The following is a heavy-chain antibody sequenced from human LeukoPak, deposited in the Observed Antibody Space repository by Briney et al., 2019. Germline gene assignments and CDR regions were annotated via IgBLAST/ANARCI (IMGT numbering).Heavy chain of an antibody. J-gene: IGHJ3*02. CDR2: IYYSGST. D-gene: IGHD5-24*01. CDR3: ARDLSEKMATISRGDAFDI. V-gene: IGHV4-59*12. CDR1: GGSISSYY. Sequence: PSETLSLTCTVSGGSISSYYWSWIRQPPGKGLEWIGSIYYSGSTYYNPSLKSRVTISVDTSKNQFSLKLSSVTAADTAVYYCARDLSEKMATISRGDAFDIWGQGTMVTVSS.